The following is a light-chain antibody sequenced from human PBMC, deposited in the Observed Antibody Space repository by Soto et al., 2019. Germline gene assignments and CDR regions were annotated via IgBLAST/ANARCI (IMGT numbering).Light chain of an antibody. CDR2: GAS. CDR3: QQYNNWPYT. V-gene: IGKV3-15*01. CDR1: QSISNN. J-gene: IGKJ2*01. Sequence: EIVMTQSPDTLSVSPGESAPLSCRARQSISNNLAWYQQKPGQAPRLLLYGASTRTTGIPARFSGSGSGTEFTLTISSLQSEDFAVYYCQQYNNWPYTFAQGTKLEI.